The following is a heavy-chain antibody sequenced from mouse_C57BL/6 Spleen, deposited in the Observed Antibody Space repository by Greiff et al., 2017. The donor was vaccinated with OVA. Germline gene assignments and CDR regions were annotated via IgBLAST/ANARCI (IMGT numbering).Heavy chain of an antibody. V-gene: IGHV7-1*01. Sequence: EVLLVESGGGLVQSGRSLRLSCATSGFTFSDFYMEWVRQAPGKGLEWIAASRNKANDYTTEYSASVKGRFIVSRDTSQSILYLQMNALRAEDTAIYYCASHAMDYWGKGTSVTVSS. CDR3: ASHAMDY. J-gene: IGHJ4*01. CDR2: SRNKANDYTT. CDR1: GFTFSDFY.